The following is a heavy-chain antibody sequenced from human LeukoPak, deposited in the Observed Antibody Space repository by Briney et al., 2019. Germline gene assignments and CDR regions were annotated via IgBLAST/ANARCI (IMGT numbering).Heavy chain of an antibody. J-gene: IGHJ4*02. Sequence: ASVKVSCKASGYTFTGYYMHWVRQAPGQGLEWMGWINPNSGGTNYAQKFQGRVTMTRDTSISTAYMELSRLRSDDTAVYYCAVSGYSSSWPTEDFDFWGQGTLVTVSS. CDR3: AVSGYSSSWPTEDFDF. CDR1: GYTFTGYY. D-gene: IGHD6-13*01. V-gene: IGHV1-2*02. CDR2: INPNSGGT.